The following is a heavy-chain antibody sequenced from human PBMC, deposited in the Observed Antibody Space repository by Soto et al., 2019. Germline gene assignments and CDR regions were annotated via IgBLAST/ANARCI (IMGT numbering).Heavy chain of an antibody. CDR3: ARGEQYSGRIFDY. CDR1: GDSVSSNSAG. Sequence: SQTDSLTCAITGDSVSSNSAGWSWVRQSPSRGLEWLGRTYYRSKWYYEYAVSVRGRITINPDTSKNQYSLQLNSVTPEDTAVYFCARGEQYSGRIFDYWGQGTLATVSS. V-gene: IGHV6-1*01. CDR2: TYYRSKWYY. J-gene: IGHJ4*01. D-gene: IGHD1-26*01.